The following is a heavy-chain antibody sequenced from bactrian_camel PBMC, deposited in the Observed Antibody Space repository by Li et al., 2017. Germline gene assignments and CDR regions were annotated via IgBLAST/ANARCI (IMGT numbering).Heavy chain of an antibody. J-gene: IGHJ4*01. D-gene: IGHD3*01. Sequence: QVQLVESGGGSVQVGGSLRLSCVASGDIIGRYCMGWFRQIPDREREGVAGIESDGSTSYADSVKGRFTISQDSAKNILYLQMNNLKPEDTAMYHCAASGGQLGRWCYEFPVNWVSWLYNWGQGTQVTVS. CDR1: GDIIGRYC. CDR3: AASGGQLGRWCYEFPVNWVSWLYN. CDR2: IESDGST. V-gene: IGHV3S55*01.